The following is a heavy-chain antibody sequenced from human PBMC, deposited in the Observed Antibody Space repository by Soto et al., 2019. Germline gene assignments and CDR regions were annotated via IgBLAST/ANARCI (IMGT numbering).Heavy chain of an antibody. V-gene: IGHV1-8*01. CDR2: MNPNNGNS. CDR3: ARVVRDGSPFDP. D-gene: IGHD2-15*01. Sequence: GPVKVSCKASGYTFFSYDINWVRQATGQGLEWMGWMNPNNGNSDCAQKFQGRVTMTRDTSTNTAFMELSSLRSEDTAVYFCARVVRDGSPFDPWGQGTLVTVSS. CDR1: GYTFFSYD. J-gene: IGHJ5*02.